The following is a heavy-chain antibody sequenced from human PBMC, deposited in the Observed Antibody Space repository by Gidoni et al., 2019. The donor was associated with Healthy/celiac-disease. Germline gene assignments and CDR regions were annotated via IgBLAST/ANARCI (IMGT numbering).Heavy chain of an antibody. J-gene: IGHJ6*02. CDR1: GFSLSTSGMC. CDR2: IDWDDDK. D-gene: IGHD3-10*01. V-gene: IGHV2-70*15. Sequence: QVTLRESGPALVKPTQTLTLTCTFSGFSLSTSGMCVSWIRQPPGKALEWLARIDWDDDKYYSTSLKTRLTISKDTSKNQVVLTMTNMDPVDTATYYCARELLWFEPQHTYYGMDVWGQGTTVTVSS. CDR3: ARELLWFEPQHTYYGMDV.